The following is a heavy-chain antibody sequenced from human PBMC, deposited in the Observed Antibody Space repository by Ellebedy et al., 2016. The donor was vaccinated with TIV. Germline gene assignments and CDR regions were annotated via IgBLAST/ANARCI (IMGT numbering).Heavy chain of an antibody. Sequence: GGSLRLSCAASGFTFSSYAMHWVRQAPGKGLEWVAVISYDGSNKYYADSVKGRFTISRDNSKNTLYLQMNSLRAEDTAVYYCARGGKRSGWTSNNWFDPWGQGTLVTVSS. J-gene: IGHJ5*02. CDR2: ISYDGSNK. CDR1: GFTFSSYA. D-gene: IGHD6-19*01. V-gene: IGHV3-33*05. CDR3: ARGGKRSGWTSNNWFDP.